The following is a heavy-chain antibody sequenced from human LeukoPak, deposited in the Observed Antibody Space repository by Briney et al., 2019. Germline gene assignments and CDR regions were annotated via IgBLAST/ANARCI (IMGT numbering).Heavy chain of an antibody. CDR1: GFTFSSYA. J-gene: IGHJ4*02. CDR3: SKDLVYTTDGYYFDY. Sequence: GGSLRLSCTASGFTFSSYAMNWVRQPAAKGLEWVSGIGAGGTFKNYADAVKGRCTIFRDNSRNTMYQQMNSLRAADTAVYYCSKDLVYTTDGYYFDYWGQGTLVTVSS. D-gene: IGHD5/OR15-5a*01. V-gene: IGHV3-23*01. CDR2: IGAGGTFK.